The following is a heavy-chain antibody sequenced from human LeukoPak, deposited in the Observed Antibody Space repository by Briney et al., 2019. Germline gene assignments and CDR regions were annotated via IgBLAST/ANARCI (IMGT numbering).Heavy chain of an antibody. V-gene: IGHV4-30-2*01. CDR3: ARVPGYGLELGAFDI. D-gene: IGHD4-17*01. Sequence: SETLSLTCAVSVGSISSGGYSWSWIRQPPGKGLEWIGYIYHSGSTYYNPSLKSRVTISVDRSKNQFSLKLSSVTAADTAVYYCARVPGYGLELGAFDIWGQGTMVTVSS. J-gene: IGHJ3*02. CDR1: VGSISSGGYS. CDR2: IYHSGST.